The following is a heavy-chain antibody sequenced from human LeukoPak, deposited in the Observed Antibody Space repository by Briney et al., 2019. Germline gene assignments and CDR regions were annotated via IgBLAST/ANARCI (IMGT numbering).Heavy chain of an antibody. CDR1: GFTFSSYA. J-gene: IGHJ4*02. V-gene: IGHV3-30-3*01. Sequence: GGSLRLSCAAPGFTFSSYAMHWVRQAPGKGLEWVAVISYDGSNKYYADSVKGRFTISRDNSKNTLYLQMNSLRAEDTAVYYCARGYRGPDYWGQGTLVTVSS. CDR2: ISYDGSNK. CDR3: ARGYRGPDY. D-gene: IGHD3-10*01.